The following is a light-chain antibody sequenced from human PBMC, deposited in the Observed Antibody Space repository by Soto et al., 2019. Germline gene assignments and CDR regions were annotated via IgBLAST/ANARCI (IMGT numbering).Light chain of an antibody. CDR2: GAS. CDR1: QSVSSN. J-gene: IGKJ1*01. Sequence: EIMLNKSPATLSVCPGETATLSCRASQSVSSNLSWYQQKPGQAPRLIIYGASTRATGIPARFSGSGSGTEFTLTISRLQSEDFANYYCQQYNNWRTFGQGTKVDI. CDR3: QQYNNWRT. V-gene: IGKV3-15*01.